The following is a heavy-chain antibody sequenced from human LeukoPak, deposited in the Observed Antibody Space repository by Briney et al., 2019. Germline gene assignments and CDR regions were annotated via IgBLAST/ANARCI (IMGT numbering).Heavy chain of an antibody. D-gene: IGHD6-19*01. Sequence: SETLSLACTVSGGSISSYYWSWIRQPPGKGLEWIGYIYYSGSTNYNPSLKSRVTISVDTSKNQFSLKLSSVTAADTAVYYCARADTKDGWAKQWLVLGGGWFDPWGQGTLVTVSS. J-gene: IGHJ5*02. CDR1: GGSISSYY. CDR3: ARADTKDGWAKQWLVLGGGWFDP. CDR2: IYYSGST. V-gene: IGHV4-59*01.